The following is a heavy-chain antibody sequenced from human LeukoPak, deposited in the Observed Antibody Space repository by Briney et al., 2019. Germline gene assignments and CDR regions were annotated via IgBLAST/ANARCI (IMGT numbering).Heavy chain of an antibody. V-gene: IGHV3-30*02. Sequence: GGSLRLCCAASGFTFRDYGMHWIRQAPGKGLEWVAFIRNDGSNEYYPDSVKGRFTISRDNSRNTLYLQMNSLRDEDTAVYYCAKGGSASHNWFDPWGQGTLVTVSS. CDR2: IRNDGSNE. J-gene: IGHJ5*02. D-gene: IGHD2-15*01. CDR3: AKGGSASHNWFDP. CDR1: GFTFRDYG.